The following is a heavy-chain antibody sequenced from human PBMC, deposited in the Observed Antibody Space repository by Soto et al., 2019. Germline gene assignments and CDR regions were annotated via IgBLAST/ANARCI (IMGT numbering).Heavy chain of an antibody. CDR1: GCTFSSYA. D-gene: IGHD3-16*02. CDR2: ISYDGSNK. V-gene: IGHV3-30-3*01. Sequence: PGGSLRLSCAASGCTFSSYAMRWVRQAPGKGLEWVAVISYDGSNKYYADSVKGRFTISRDNSKNTLYLQMNSLRAEDTAVYYCASAVTLETYFDYWGQGTLVTVSS. CDR3: ASAVTLETYFDY. J-gene: IGHJ4*02.